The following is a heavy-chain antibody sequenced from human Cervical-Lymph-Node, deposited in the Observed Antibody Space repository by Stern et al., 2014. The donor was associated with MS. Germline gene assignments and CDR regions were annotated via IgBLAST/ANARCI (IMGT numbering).Heavy chain of an antibody. J-gene: IGHJ3*02. CDR1: GFSVSKNY. D-gene: IGHD3-3*01. Sequence: EVQLVESGGGLIQPGGSLRLSCAAPGFSVSKNYMSWVRQAPGKGLEWVSLIYTDDTTYYAASVKGRLPISRDSSRHKLILHINSLRAEDTAVYYCARAIFGVNTAAMAPDAFDTWGQGTMVTVSS. CDR2: IYTDDTT. CDR3: ARAIFGVNTAAMAPDAFDT. V-gene: IGHV3-53*01.